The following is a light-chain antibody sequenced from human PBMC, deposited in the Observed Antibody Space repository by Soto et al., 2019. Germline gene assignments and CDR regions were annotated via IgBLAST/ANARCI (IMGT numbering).Light chain of an antibody. Sequence: DIQMTQSPSSVSASVGDRVTITCRASRDINKWLAWHQQKPGKAPNLLIFSASSLQSGVPSRFSGSGSGTDFTLTITNLQPEDVAIYYCQQAHSLPLTCGPGTKVDLK. CDR1: RDINKW. J-gene: IGKJ3*01. CDR2: SAS. CDR3: QQAHSLPLT. V-gene: IGKV1-12*01.